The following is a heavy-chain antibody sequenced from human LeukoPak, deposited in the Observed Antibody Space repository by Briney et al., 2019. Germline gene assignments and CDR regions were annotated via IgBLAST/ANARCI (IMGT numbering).Heavy chain of an antibody. CDR1: GFTFSSYG. CDR3: AKRPVYAGTSTAFAI. Sequence: GGSLRLSCAASGFTFSSYGMHWVRQAPGKGLEWVAVISYDGSNKYYADSVKGRFTISRDNSKNTLYLQMNSLRAEDTAVYYCAKRPVYAGTSTAFAIWGQGTMVTVSS. J-gene: IGHJ3*02. CDR2: ISYDGSNK. V-gene: IGHV3-30*18. D-gene: IGHD6-13*01.